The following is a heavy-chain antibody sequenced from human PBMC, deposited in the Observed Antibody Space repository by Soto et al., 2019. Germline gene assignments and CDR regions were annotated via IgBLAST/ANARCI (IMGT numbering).Heavy chain of an antibody. D-gene: IGHD3-22*01. CDR2: IYYSGST. J-gene: IGHJ6*02. CDR3: ARRLYYDSSGFEGGGMDV. CDR1: GVSSIRSSSY. Sequence: SERLCLTGDLCGVSSIRSSSYWGWIRQPPGKGLEWIGSIYYSGSTYYNPSLKSRVTISVDTSKNQFSLKLSSVTAADTAVYYCARRLYYDSSGFEGGGMDVWGQGTTVTVS. V-gene: IGHV4-39*01.